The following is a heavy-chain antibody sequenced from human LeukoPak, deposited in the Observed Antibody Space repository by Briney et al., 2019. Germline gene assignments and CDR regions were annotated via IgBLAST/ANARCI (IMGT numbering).Heavy chain of an antibody. V-gene: IGHV3-30*04. J-gene: IGHJ6*02. CDR3: ARDGGPDYRDYYYYYGMDV. CDR2: ISYDGSNK. D-gene: IGHD4-23*01. Sequence: PGRSLRLSCAASGFTFSSYAMPWVRQAPGKGLEWVAVISYDGSNKYYADSVKGRFTISRDNSKNTLYLQMNSLRAEDTAVYYCARDGGPDYRDYYYYYGMDVWGQGTTVTVSS. CDR1: GFTFSSYA.